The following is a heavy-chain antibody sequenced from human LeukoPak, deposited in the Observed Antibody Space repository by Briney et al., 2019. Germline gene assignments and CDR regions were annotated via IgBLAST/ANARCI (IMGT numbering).Heavy chain of an antibody. D-gene: IGHD3-22*01. CDR2: ISSSSSTI. V-gene: IGHV3-11*01. Sequence: GGSLRLSCAASGFTFSDYYMSWIRQAPGKGLEWVSYISSSSSTIYYADSVKGRFTISRDNAKNSLYLQMNSLRAEDTAVYYCARDLSYYYDSSGPRPSNWFDPWGQGTLVTVSS. CDR3: ARDLSYYYDSSGPRPSNWFDP. J-gene: IGHJ5*02. CDR1: GFTFSDYY.